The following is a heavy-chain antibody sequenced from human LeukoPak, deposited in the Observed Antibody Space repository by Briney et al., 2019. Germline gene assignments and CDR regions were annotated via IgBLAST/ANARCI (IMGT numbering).Heavy chain of an antibody. CDR2: IIPIFGTA. V-gene: IGHV1-69*05. CDR3: ASERGGDYYYYMDV. Sequence: ASVKVSCKASGGTFSSYAISWVRQAPGQGLEWVGGIIPIFGTANYAQKFQGRVTITTDESTSTAYMELSSLRSEDTAVYYCASERGGDYYYYMDVWGKGTTVTVSS. J-gene: IGHJ6*03. D-gene: IGHD3-10*01. CDR1: GGTFSSYA.